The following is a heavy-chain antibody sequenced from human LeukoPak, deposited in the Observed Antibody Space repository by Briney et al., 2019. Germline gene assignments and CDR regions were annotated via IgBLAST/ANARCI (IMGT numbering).Heavy chain of an antibody. Sequence: GGSLRLSCEGSGFVFNTYWMSWVRQAPGKGLEWVANIKHDGGETHFVDSVKGRFSISRDNAKNLLNLQMNSLRAEDTAVYYCARNGRVAVANAFDLWGQGTMVTVSS. D-gene: IGHD6-19*01. J-gene: IGHJ3*01. V-gene: IGHV3-7*01. CDR2: IKHDGGET. CDR1: GFVFNTYW. CDR3: ARNGRVAVANAFDL.